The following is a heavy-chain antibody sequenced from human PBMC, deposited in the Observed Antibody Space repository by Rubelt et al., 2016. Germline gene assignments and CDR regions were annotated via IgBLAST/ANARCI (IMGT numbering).Heavy chain of an antibody. CDR1: GGSFSASS. CDR3: VRYGGLY. Sequence: QVQLQESGPGLGKPSETLSLTCTVYGGSFSASSWSRIRPPPGEGLEWIGDVTHSGSTTYNPSLTSRVSISLDTPTNQFSLRRTSVTAADTAVYYCVRYGGLYWGQGTLVTVSS. J-gene: IGHJ4*02. V-gene: IGHV4-34*10. D-gene: IGHD3-10*01. CDR2: VTHSGST.